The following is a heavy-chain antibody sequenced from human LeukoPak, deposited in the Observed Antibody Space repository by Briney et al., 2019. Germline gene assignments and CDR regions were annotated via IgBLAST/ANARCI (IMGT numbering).Heavy chain of an antibody. Sequence: SETLSLTCTVSGGSISTSSYYWGWIRQPPGKGLEWIGSIYYSGSTYYNPSLKSRVTISVDTSKNQFSLQLSSVTAADTAVYYCARGPETAVTYYFDYWGQGTLVTVSS. D-gene: IGHD4-17*01. CDR2: IYYSGST. CDR3: ARGPETAVTYYFDY. J-gene: IGHJ4*02. CDR1: GGSISTSSYY. V-gene: IGHV4-39*01.